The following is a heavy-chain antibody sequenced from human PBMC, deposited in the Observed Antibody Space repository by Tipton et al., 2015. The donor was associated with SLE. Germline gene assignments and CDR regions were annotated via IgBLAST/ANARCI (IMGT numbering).Heavy chain of an antibody. CDR1: GGSISSRSYY. CDR2: IYYSGST. J-gene: IGHJ2*01. D-gene: IGHD1-1*01. Sequence: TLSLTCTVSGGSISSRSYYWGWIRQPPGKGLEWIGSIYYSGSTYYNPPLKSRVTMSLDTSKNQVSLKLSSVTAADTALYYCARVQRLPRSFDLWGRGTLVTVSS. CDR3: ARVQRLPRSFDL. V-gene: IGHV4-39*07.